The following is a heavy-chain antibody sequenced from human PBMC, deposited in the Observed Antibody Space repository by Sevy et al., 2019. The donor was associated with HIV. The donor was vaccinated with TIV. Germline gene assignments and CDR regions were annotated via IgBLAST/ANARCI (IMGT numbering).Heavy chain of an antibody. CDR3: ARDGRGVTSYYYYGMDV. Sequence: ASVTVSCKASGGTFSSYAISWVRQAPGQGLEWMGGIIPIFGTANYAQKFQGRVTITADESTSTAYMELSSLRSEDTAVYYCARDGRGVTSYYYYGMDVWGQGTTVTVSS. J-gene: IGHJ6*02. D-gene: IGHD3-3*01. CDR1: GGTFSSYA. CDR2: IIPIFGTA. V-gene: IGHV1-69*13.